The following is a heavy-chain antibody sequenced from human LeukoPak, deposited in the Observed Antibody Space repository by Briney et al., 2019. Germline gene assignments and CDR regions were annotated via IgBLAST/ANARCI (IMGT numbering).Heavy chain of an antibody. CDR2: ISYDGSNK. CDR1: GFTFSKFP. D-gene: IGHD3-22*01. Sequence: GGSLRLSCAASGFTFSKFPMGWVRQAPGRGLEWVAVISYDGSNKYYADSVKGRFTISRDNSKNTLYPQMNSLRADDTAVYYCARDGRNYYDRSGYYSALAYWGQGTLVTVSS. CDR3: ARDGRNYYDRSGYYSALAY. V-gene: IGHV3-30-3*01. J-gene: IGHJ4*02.